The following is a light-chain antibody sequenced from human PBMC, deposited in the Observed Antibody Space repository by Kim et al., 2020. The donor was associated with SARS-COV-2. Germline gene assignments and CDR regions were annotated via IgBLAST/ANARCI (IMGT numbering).Light chain of an antibody. CDR1: SLRNYY. V-gene: IGLV3-19*01. J-gene: IGLJ3*02. CDR3: SSRDSTGDHVV. CDR2: GKY. Sequence: ALGQTVRLTCQGDSLRNYYATWYQQRPGQAPTLVLYGKYDRPSGIPDRFSGSASGNTASLTITGAQAEDEGDYYCSSRDSTGDHVVFGGGTQLTAL.